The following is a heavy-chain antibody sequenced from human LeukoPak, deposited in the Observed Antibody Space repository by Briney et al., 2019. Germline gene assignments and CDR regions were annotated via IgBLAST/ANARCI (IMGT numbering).Heavy chain of an antibody. D-gene: IGHD6-19*01. CDR1: GYTFSTYD. CDR2: MNPNSGNT. Sequence: ASVKVSCKASGYTFSTYDINWVRQATGQGLEWMGWMNPNSGNTGFAQKFQGRVTMTRNTSISTAYMELSSLRSEDTAVYYCARGTGSGWYGNYYYGTDVWGPGTTVAVSS. J-gene: IGHJ6*02. CDR3: ARGTGSGWYGNYYYGTDV. V-gene: IGHV1-8*01.